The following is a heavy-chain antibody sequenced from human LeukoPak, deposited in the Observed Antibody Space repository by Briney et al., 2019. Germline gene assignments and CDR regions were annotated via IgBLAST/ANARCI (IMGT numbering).Heavy chain of an antibody. Sequence: GGSLRLSCAASGFTFRSFDMHWVRQAPGKGLEWVAVIWYDGSNKYYADSVKGRFTISRDNSKNTLYLQMNSLRAEDTAVYYCARDPTVTLSPKVYYFDYWGQGTLVTVSS. CDR2: IWYDGSNK. D-gene: IGHD4-17*01. CDR1: GFTFRSFD. J-gene: IGHJ4*02. V-gene: IGHV3-33*01. CDR3: ARDPTVTLSPKVYYFDY.